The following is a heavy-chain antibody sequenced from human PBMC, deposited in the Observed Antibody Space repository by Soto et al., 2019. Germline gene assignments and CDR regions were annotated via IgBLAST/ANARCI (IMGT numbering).Heavy chain of an antibody. V-gene: IGHV3-9*01. D-gene: IGHD2-2*01. Sequence: GGSLRLSCAASGFTFDDYAMHWVRQAPGKGLEWVSGISWNSGSIGYADSVKGRFTISRDKAKNSLYLQMNSLRAEDTALYYCAKAVGQYCSSTSCYALYFDYWGQGTLVTVSS. CDR3: AKAVGQYCSSTSCYALYFDY. CDR1: GFTFDDYA. J-gene: IGHJ4*02. CDR2: ISWNSGSI.